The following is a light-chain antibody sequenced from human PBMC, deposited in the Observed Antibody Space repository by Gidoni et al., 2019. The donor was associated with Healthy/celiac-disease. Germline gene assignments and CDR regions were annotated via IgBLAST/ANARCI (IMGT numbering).Light chain of an antibody. Sequence: DIQMTQSPSTLSASVGARVTITCRASQSISSWLAWYQQKPGKAPKLLIYDASSLESGVPSRFSGSGSGTEFTLTISSLQPDDFATYYCQQYNSYSWTFGQGTKVEIK. J-gene: IGKJ1*01. CDR1: QSISSW. V-gene: IGKV1-5*01. CDR2: DAS. CDR3: QQYNSYSWT.